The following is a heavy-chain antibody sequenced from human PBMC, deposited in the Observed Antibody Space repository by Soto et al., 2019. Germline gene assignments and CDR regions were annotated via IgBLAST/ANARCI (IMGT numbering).Heavy chain of an antibody. CDR1: GDSVSSNSAA. V-gene: IGHV6-1*01. J-gene: IGHJ4*02. Sequence: PSQTLSLTCAISGDSVSSNSAAWNWIRQSPSRGLEWLGRTYYRSKWYNDYAASVKSRITINPDTSKNQFSLQLNSVPPEDTAVYYCAIHIKRIIRMVFEYCGQGILVIVTS. CDR3: AIHIKRIIRMVFEY. CDR2: TYYRSKWYN. D-gene: IGHD3-10*01.